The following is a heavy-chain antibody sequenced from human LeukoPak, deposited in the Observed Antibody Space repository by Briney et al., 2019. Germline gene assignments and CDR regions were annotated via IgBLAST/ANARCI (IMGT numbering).Heavy chain of an antibody. J-gene: IGHJ4*02. D-gene: IGHD3-10*01. Sequence: ASVKVSCKASGYTSTGYYMHWVRQAPGQGLEWMGWINPNSGGTNYAQKFQGRVTMTRDTSISTAYMELSRLRSDDTAVYYCARVYGSGSYYPWWGQGTLVTVSS. CDR3: ARVYGSGSYYPW. CDR1: GYTSTGYY. V-gene: IGHV1-2*02. CDR2: INPNSGGT.